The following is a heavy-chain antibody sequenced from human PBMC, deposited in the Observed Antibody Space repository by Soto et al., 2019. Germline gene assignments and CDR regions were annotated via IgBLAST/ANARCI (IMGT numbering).Heavy chain of an antibody. Sequence: QVQLVESGGGVVQPGRSLRLSCAASGFTFSSCAMHWVRQAPGKGLEWVAVISYDGSNKYYADSVKGRFTVPRDNSKNTLYLQVNSLRAEDTAVYYCARDKRDLRFLEWSYYFDYWGQGTLVTVSS. D-gene: IGHD3-3*01. J-gene: IGHJ4*02. CDR3: ARDKRDLRFLEWSYYFDY. CDR1: GFTFSSCA. CDR2: ISYDGSNK. V-gene: IGHV3-30-3*01.